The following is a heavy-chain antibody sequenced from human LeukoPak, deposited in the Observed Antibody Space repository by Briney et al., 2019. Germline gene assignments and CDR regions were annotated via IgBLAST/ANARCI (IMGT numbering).Heavy chain of an antibody. CDR1: GGSFSGYY. CDR2: INHSGST. Sequence: PSETLSLTCAVYGGSFSGYYWSWIRQPPGKGLEWIGEINHSGSTNYNPSLKSRVTKSVDTSKNQFSLKLSSVTAADTAVYYCARGGDIAIDYWGQGTLVTVSS. J-gene: IGHJ4*02. V-gene: IGHV4-34*01. D-gene: IGHD6-13*01. CDR3: ARGGDIAIDY.